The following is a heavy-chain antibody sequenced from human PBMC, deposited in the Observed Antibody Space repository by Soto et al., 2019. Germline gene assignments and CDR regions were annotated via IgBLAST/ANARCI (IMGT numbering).Heavy chain of an antibody. CDR3: AKVRSIGSHYVAAFDI. J-gene: IGHJ3*02. V-gene: IGHV3-30-3*01. CDR1: GFTFSDYT. CDR2: ISSDGSNK. D-gene: IGHD3-10*01. Sequence: QVQLVESGGGVVQPGKSLRLSCAASGFTFSDYTINWVRQAPGKGLEWVALISSDGSNKYYADSVKGRFTISRDNSYNTLYVQINSLRAEDTAVYYCAKVRSIGSHYVAAFDIWGQGTMVTVSS.